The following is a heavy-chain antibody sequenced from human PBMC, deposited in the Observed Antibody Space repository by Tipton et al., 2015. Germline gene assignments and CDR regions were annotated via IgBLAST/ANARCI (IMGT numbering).Heavy chain of an antibody. CDR3: ARRNGGYYSSSPLYYFDY. CDR1: GGSVSSGSYF. J-gene: IGHJ4*02. Sequence: TLSLTCTVSGGSVSSGSYFWTWIRQPPGKGLEWIGYIYYSGHTKYNPSLKSRVTISADTSKNQFSLKMTSVTAADTAVYYCARRNGGYYSSSPLYYFDYWGQGSLATVSS. CDR2: IYYSGHT. V-gene: IGHV4-61*01. D-gene: IGHD6-6*01.